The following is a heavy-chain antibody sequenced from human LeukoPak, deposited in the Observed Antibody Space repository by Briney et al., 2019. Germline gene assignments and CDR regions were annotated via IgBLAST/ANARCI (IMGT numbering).Heavy chain of an antibody. D-gene: IGHD4-17*01. CDR3: AKTVTTQAYYWYFDL. V-gene: IGHV3-23*01. CDR1: GFTLSIYA. J-gene: IGHJ2*01. Sequence: GGSLRLSCAASGFTLSIYAMSWVRQAPGKGLEWVSAIRGSDDNTFYADSVRGRFTISRDNSKNTLYLQTNILRAEDTAVYYCAKTVTTQAYYWYFDLWGRGTLVTVSS. CDR2: IRGSDDNT.